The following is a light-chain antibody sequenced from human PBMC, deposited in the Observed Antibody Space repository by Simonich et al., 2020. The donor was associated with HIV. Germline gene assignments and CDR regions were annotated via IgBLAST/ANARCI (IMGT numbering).Light chain of an antibody. J-gene: IGKJ1*01. CDR2: WAA. V-gene: IGKV4-1*01. Sequence: DIVMTQSPDSLAVSLGERATINCKSSRTILYSSNNKNYLAWYQKKPGQPPKLLIYWAATRESGVPYRFRASGSGTDFTLTISSLQAEDVAVYSCQQYYSTPPTFGQGTKVEIK. CDR3: QQYYSTPPT. CDR1: RTILYSSNNKNY.